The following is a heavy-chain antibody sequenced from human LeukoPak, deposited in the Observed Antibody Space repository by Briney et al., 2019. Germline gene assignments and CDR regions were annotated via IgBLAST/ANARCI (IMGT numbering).Heavy chain of an antibody. V-gene: IGHV4-39*07. CDR2: VYFDGGT. Sequence: SETLSLTCSVSGGSVTSGIYHWGWIRQSPGRGLEWIGSVYFDGGTHYNPSLQSRVTISIDTSKNQFSLRLSSVTAADTALYYCARDHYYDGRGRFDPWGQGTLVTVSS. CDR3: ARDHYYDGRGRFDP. D-gene: IGHD3-16*01. J-gene: IGHJ5*02. CDR1: GGSVTSGIYH.